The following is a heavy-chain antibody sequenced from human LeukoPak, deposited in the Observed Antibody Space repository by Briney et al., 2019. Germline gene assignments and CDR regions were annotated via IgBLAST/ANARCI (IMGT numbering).Heavy chain of an antibody. CDR2: IYPGDSDT. Sequence: PGESLKVSCKGSGYSFTSYWIGWVRQMPGKGLEWMGIIYPGDSDTRYSPSFQGQVTISADKSISTAYLQWSSLKASDTAMYYCARRRTYCGGDCYSSNWFDPWGQGTLVTVSS. D-gene: IGHD2-21*02. CDR1: GYSFTSYW. CDR3: ARRRTYCGGDCYSSNWFDP. V-gene: IGHV5-51*01. J-gene: IGHJ5*02.